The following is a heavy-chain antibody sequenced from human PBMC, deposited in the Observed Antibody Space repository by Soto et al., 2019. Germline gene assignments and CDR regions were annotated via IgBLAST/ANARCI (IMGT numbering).Heavy chain of an antibody. CDR2: FKWNSGDV. CDR1: GFTFGDYA. CDR3: AKDRSSGSPYYGMDF. V-gene: IGHV3-9*01. Sequence: GGSLRLSCAASGFTFGDYAMHWVRQVPGKGLEWVSGFKWNSGDVGYADSVKGRFTISRDNARNSLYLQMNSLRPEDTAVYYWAKDRSSGSPYYGMDFWGQGTMVTVSS. D-gene: IGHD3-10*01. J-gene: IGHJ6*02.